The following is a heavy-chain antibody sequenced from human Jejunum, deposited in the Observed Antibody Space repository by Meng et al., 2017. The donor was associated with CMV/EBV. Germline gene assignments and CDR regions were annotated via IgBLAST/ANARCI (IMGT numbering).Heavy chain of an antibody. Sequence: IRSSGHYWGWIRQPPGKGLEWIGSFYYTGRAYYNPSLRSRVTISEDTSKNQFSLRLTSVTAADTAVYYCARGLTGPDYYYNATDVWGQGSTVTVSS. CDR3: ARGLTGPDYYYNATDV. V-gene: IGHV4-39*07. D-gene: IGHD4-11*01. CDR1: IRSSGHY. CDR2: FYYTGRA. J-gene: IGHJ6*02.